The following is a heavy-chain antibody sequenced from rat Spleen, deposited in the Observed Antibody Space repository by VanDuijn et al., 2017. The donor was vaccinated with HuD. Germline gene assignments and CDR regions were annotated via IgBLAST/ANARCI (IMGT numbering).Heavy chain of an antibody. Sequence: EVQLMESGGGLVQPGKSLKLSCVASGFTFNVYWMAWIRQAPGKGLEWVASITNTGDTTYYSDSVKGRFTISRDNAISTLYLQVSSLRSEDTATYYCTRFYYDVSYYPDWWGQGVMVTVSS. CDR2: ITNTGDTT. CDR3: TRFYYDVSYYPDW. D-gene: IGHD1-12*02. V-gene: IGHV5-31*01. CDR1: GFTFNVYW. J-gene: IGHJ2*01.